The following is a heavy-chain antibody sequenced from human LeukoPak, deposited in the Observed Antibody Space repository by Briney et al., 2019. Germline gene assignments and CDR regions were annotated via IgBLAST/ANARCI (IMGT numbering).Heavy chain of an antibody. CDR2: IRYDGSNK. CDR3: AKDVAGLVRGVPN. Sequence: GGSLRLSCAASGLTFSSYGMHWVRQAPGKGLEWVAFIRYDGSNKYYADSVKGRFTISRDNSKNTLYLQMNSLRAEDTAVYYCAKDVAGLVRGVPNWGQGTLVTVSS. CDR1: GLTFSSYG. J-gene: IGHJ4*02. V-gene: IGHV3-30*02. D-gene: IGHD3-10*01.